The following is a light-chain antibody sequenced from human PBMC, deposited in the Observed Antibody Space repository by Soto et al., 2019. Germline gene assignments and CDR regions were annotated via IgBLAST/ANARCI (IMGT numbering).Light chain of an antibody. V-gene: IGKV3-11*01. CDR3: QQYGSSAPTT. Sequence: VLTQSPATLSSSPGERATLSCRASQSISGYLAWYQQKPGQAPRLLIYDASNRATGIPARFSGSGSETDFTLTISSLEPEDFAVYYCQQYGSSAPTTFGQGTKVDIK. CDR2: DAS. CDR1: QSISGY. J-gene: IGKJ1*01.